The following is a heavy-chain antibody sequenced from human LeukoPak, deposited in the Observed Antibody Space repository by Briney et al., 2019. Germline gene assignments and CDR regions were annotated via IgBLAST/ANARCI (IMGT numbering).Heavy chain of an antibody. CDR3: AKDEGYGYYDSSVSINGIGY. D-gene: IGHD3-22*01. J-gene: IGHJ4*02. Sequence: GGSLRLSCAASGFTFDDYAMHWVRQAPGKGLEWVSGISWNGGSIGYADSVKGRFTISRDNAKNSLYLQMNSLRAEDTALYYCAKDEGYGYYDSSVSINGIGYWGQGTLVTVSS. V-gene: IGHV3-9*01. CDR1: GFTFDDYA. CDR2: ISWNGGSI.